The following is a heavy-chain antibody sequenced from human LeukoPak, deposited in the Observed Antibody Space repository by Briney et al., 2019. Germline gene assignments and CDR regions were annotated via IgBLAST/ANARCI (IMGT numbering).Heavy chain of an antibody. D-gene: IGHD3-9*01. CDR1: GFTFNNHG. V-gene: IGHV3-23*01. Sequence: GGSLRLSCEGSGFTFNNHGMSWVRQAPGKGLEWVSGVSGSGGSTSYAGSVKGRFTISRDNSKTTVFLQMNSLRGDDTAVYYCAKDRSVYYVILTPYFIRGDLDHWGQGTLVIVSS. CDR3: AKDRSVYYVILTPYFIRGDLDH. CDR2: VSGSGGST. J-gene: IGHJ4*02.